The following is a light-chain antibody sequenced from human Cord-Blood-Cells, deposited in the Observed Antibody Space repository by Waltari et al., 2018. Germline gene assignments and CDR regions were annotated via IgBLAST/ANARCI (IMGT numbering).Light chain of an antibody. Sequence: EIVMTQSPATLSVSPGERATLSCRASQSVSSNLAWYQQKPGQDPRLLIYGASTRATGIPARFSGSGSGTEFTLTISSLQSEDFAVYYCQQYNNSITFGPGTKVDIK. CDR3: QQYNNSIT. CDR1: QSVSSN. CDR2: GAS. J-gene: IGKJ3*01. V-gene: IGKV3-15*01.